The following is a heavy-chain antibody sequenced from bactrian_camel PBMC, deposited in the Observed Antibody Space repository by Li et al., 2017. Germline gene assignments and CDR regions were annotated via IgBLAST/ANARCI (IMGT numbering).Heavy chain of an antibody. J-gene: IGHJ4*01. D-gene: IGHD4*01. Sequence: QLVESGGGSVQAGESLKLSCAASGGTTSGLTIREVCMGWFRQAPGKEREGVATIYTGDGSTYYVDSVKGRLTISRHDASNTMFLQMNDLKPEDTAMYYCATDQSDGSYYSDCRHPADFADVGQGTQVTVS. CDR2: IYTGDGST. V-gene: IGHV3S54*01. CDR1: GGTTSGLTIREVC.